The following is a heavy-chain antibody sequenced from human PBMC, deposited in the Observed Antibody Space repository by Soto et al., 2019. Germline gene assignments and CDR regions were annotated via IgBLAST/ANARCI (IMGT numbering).Heavy chain of an antibody. Sequence: GGSLRLSCAASGFNFSDYAMHWVRQAPGKGLEWLAIISNEESNKYSAGPVKGRFTISRDNSKNKQYLQMNSLRPEDTAVYYCAKEWSTPVAGRFLDSWGQGTPVTVSS. V-gene: IGHV3-30*18. CDR1: GFNFSDYA. D-gene: IGHD6-19*01. CDR3: AKEWSTPVAGRFLDS. CDR2: ISNEESNK. J-gene: IGHJ4*02.